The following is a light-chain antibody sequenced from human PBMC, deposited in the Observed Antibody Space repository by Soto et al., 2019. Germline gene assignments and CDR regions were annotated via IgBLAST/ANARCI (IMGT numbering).Light chain of an antibody. CDR1: PDIRND. Sequence: DIQMTQSPSSLSASVGDRVTSTCRASPDIRNDLGWYQQKQGKGPKRLIYAASSLQSGSPSRFSGSGPETEFTLPICSLQPEDYATYHCLQHNVYPQTFGQGTKVEI. V-gene: IGKV1-17*01. CDR3: LQHNVYPQT. J-gene: IGKJ1*01. CDR2: AAS.